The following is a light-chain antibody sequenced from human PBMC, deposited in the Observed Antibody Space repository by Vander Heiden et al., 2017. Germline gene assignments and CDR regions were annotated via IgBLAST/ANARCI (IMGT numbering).Light chain of an antibody. J-gene: IGLJ1*01. CDR1: SSSIGGYT. CDR2: SND. Sequence: QSVMTQPPSASGTTGQRVAISCSGSSSSIGGYTVNWYQQLPGAAPKLLMFSNDQRPSGVPDRFSGSKSGTSASLAISGLQSEDEADYYCASWDDSLNGYVFGTGTKVTVL. CDR3: ASWDDSLNGYV. V-gene: IGLV1-44*01.